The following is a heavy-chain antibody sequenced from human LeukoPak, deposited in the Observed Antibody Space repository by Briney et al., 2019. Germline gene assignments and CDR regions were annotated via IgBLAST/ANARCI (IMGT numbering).Heavy chain of an antibody. CDR2: INHSGST. V-gene: IGHV4-34*01. Sequence: SETLSLTCAVYGGSFSGYYWSWIRQPPGKGLEWIGEINHSGSTNYNPSLKSRVTISVDTSKNQFSLKLSSVTAADTAVYYCARAKFYSNGAMDVWGKGTTVTVSS. CDR1: GGSFSGYY. J-gene: IGHJ6*03. CDR3: ARAKFYSNGAMDV. D-gene: IGHD4-11*01.